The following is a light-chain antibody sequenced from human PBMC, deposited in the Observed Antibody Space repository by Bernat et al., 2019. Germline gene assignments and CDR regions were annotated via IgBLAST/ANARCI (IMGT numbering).Light chain of an antibody. CDR1: QSVSSN. Sequence: EIVMTQSPATLSVSPGERATLSCRASQSVSSNLAWYQQKPGQAPRLLIYGASTRATGIPARFSGSGSGTEFTLTISSLQSEDFAVYYCQQYNNWPPVAFGQGTKVEIK. CDR3: QQYNNWPPVA. J-gene: IGKJ1*01. CDR2: GAS. V-gene: IGKV3-15*01.